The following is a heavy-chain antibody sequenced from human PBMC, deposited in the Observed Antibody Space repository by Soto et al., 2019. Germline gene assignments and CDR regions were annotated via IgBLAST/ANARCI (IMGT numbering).Heavy chain of an antibody. CDR3: AKGGSYRTFDY. D-gene: IGHD1-26*01. CDR2: ISYEGSAQ. V-gene: IGHV3-30*18. Sequence: SLRLSCAASRFDFSSYGMHWLRQAPGKGLEWVAVISYEGSAQYYADSVRGRFTISRDNSKNTLFLQMDSLRPEDTAVYYCAKGGSYRTFDYWSQGTPVTVSS. CDR1: RFDFSSYG. J-gene: IGHJ4*02.